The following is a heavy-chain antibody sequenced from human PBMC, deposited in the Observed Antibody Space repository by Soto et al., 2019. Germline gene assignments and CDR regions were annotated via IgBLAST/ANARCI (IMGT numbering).Heavy chain of an antibody. CDR1: GGSVSSGSYY. Sequence: PSETLSLTCTVSGGSVSSGSYYWSWIRQPPGKGLEWIGYIYYSGSTNYNPSLKSRVTISVDTSKNQFSLKLSSVTAADTAVYYCARAEYYDFWSGYYTSWFDPWGQGTLVTV. CDR3: ARAEYYDFWSGYYTSWFDP. D-gene: IGHD3-3*01. CDR2: IYYSGST. V-gene: IGHV4-61*01. J-gene: IGHJ5*02.